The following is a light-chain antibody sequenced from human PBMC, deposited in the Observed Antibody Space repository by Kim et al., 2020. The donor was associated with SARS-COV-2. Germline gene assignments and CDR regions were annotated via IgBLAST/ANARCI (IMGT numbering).Light chain of an antibody. Sequence: AVGQTGRTTSLRDSIRNYFASCDQQNPGQAPVLVVYGKNDRPSGIPYRFSGSNSGDTAFFIITGAQAEDEADYYCCSRDSSANPPVFGGGTQLTVL. CDR3: CSRDSSANPPV. V-gene: IGLV3-19*01. J-gene: IGLJ3*02. CDR1: SIRNYF. CDR2: GKN.